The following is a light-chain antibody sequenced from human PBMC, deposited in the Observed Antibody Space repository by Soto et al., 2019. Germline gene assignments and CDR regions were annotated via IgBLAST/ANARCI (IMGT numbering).Light chain of an antibody. CDR2: KAS. J-gene: IGKJ4*01. V-gene: IGKV1-5*03. CDR3: QQYNSYPS. Sequence: DIQMTQSPSTLSASVGDRVTITCRASQSISSWLAWYQQKPGKAPKLLIYKASSLESGVPSRFSGGGSATEFTLTISSLQPDDFATDYCQQYNSYPSFGGGTKVEIK. CDR1: QSISSW.